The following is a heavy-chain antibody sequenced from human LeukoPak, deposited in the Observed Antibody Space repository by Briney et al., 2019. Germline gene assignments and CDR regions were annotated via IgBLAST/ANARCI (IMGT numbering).Heavy chain of an antibody. CDR1: GDRVSSNSVT. V-gene: IGHV6-1*01. Sequence: SQTLSLTCAISGDRVSSNSVTWNWIRQSPSRGLEWLGRTYYRSTWYNDYAVSVRGRITVNPDTSKNQFSLHLNSVTPEDTAVYYCARRLTQYDCFDLWGQGILVTVSS. J-gene: IGHJ5*02. CDR2: TYYRSTWYN. D-gene: IGHD2-2*01. CDR3: ARRLTQYDCFDL.